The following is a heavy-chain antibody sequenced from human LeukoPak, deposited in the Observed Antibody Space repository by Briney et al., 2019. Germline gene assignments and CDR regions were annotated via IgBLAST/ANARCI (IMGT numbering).Heavy chain of an antibody. J-gene: IGHJ3*02. D-gene: IGHD3-22*01. CDR3: TTDSLFSSDSSGYYKRRAFDI. V-gene: IGHV3-15*01. Sequence: PGGSLRLSCAASGFTFSSYSMNWVRQAPGKGLEWVGRIKSKTDGGTTDYAAPVKGRFTISRDDSKNALYLQMNSLKTEDTAVYYCTTDSLFSSDSSGYYKRRAFDIWGQGTMVTVSS. CDR1: GFTFSSYS. CDR2: IKSKTDGGTT.